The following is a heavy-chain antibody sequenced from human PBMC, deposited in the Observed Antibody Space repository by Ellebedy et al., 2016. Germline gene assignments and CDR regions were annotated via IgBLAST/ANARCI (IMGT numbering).Heavy chain of an antibody. CDR1: GCNFSSSA. Sequence: ASVKVSCKASGCNFSSSAISWVRQAPGQGLEWMGGIIPIFGTANYAQKFQGRVTITADESTSTAYMELSSLRSEDTAVYYCARPYYDSSGYYHWEYFQHWGQGTLVTVSS. CDR3: ARPYYDSSGYYHWEYFQH. D-gene: IGHD3-22*01. J-gene: IGHJ1*01. V-gene: IGHV1-69*13. CDR2: IIPIFGTA.